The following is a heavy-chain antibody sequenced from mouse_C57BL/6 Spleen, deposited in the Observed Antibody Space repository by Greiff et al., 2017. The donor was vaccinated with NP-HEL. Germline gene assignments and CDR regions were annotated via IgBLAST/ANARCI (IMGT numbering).Heavy chain of an antibody. J-gene: IGHJ2*01. V-gene: IGHV1-85*01. CDR1: GYTFTSYD. Sequence: QVQLQQSGPELVKPGASVKLSCKASGYTFTSYDINWVKQRPGQGLEWIGWIYPRDGSTKYNEKFKGKATLTVDTSSSTAYMELHSLTSEDSAVYFCARCLTTVVARGYFDYWGQGTTLTVSS. D-gene: IGHD1-1*01. CDR3: ARCLTTVVARGYFDY. CDR2: IYPRDGST.